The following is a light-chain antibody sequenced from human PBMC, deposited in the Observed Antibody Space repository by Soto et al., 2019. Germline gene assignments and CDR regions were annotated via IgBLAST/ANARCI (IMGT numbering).Light chain of an antibody. CDR2: DAS. CDR1: PSVSSY. V-gene: IGKV3-11*01. J-gene: IGKJ5*01. CDR3: QQRSNWPIT. Sequence: ELVLTQSPATLSLSPCERSTLSCRASPSVSSYLAWYQQKPGQAPRLLIYDASNRATGIPARFSGSGSGTDFTLTISSLEPEDFAVYYCQQRSNWPITFGQGTRLEIK.